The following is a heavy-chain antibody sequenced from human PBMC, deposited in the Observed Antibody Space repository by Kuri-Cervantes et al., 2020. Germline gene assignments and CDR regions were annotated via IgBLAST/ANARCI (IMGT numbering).Heavy chain of an antibody. J-gene: IGHJ4*02. Sequence: GGSLRLSCEASGFTFRSHAMNWVRQAPGKGLEWVAVISNDGGNEHYADSVKGRFTVSRDNSKDTLFLQMNSLKPGDTAVYYCARDSDTFGNYDIDSWGPGTQVTVSS. V-gene: IGHV3-30-3*01. CDR3: ARDSDTFGNYDIDS. CDR1: GFTFRSHA. CDR2: ISNDGGNE. D-gene: IGHD1-7*01.